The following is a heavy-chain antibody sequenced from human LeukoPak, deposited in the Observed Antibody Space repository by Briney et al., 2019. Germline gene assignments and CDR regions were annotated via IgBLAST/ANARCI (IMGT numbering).Heavy chain of an antibody. V-gene: IGHV3-7*01. J-gene: IGHJ6*03. CDR3: ARFSYGDFIMDV. D-gene: IGHD4-17*01. CDR1: GFTFSSHW. Sequence: GGSLRLSCAASGFTFSSHWMSWVRQAPGKGLEWVANIKQDGSEKYYVDSVKGRFTISRDNAKNSLYLQMNSLRAEDTAVYYCARFSYGDFIMDVWGKGTTVTVSS. CDR2: IKQDGSEK.